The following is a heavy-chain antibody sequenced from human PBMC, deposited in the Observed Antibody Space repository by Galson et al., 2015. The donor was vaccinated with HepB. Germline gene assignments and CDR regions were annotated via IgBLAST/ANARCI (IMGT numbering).Heavy chain of an antibody. CDR2: TYYRSQWSKWSY. J-gene: IGHJ3*02. Sequence: CAISGDSVSNNNAAWNWVRQSPSRGLEWLGRTYYRSQWSKWSYDYAISVQSRITINADTSRNQFSLQLNSVTPEDTAVYFCVRDGPHIGNSFGYAFEIWGQGAMVTVSS. D-gene: IGHD2-21*01. CDR1: GDSVSNNNAA. V-gene: IGHV6-1*01. CDR3: VRDGPHIGNSFGYAFEI.